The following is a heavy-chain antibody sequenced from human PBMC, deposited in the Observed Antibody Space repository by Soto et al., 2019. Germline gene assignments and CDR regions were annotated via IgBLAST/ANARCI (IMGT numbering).Heavy chain of an antibody. CDR1: GFTFSSYA. CDR2: ISVSGDRT. V-gene: IGHV3-23*01. D-gene: IGHD3-22*01. J-gene: IGHJ4*02. Sequence: EVQLLESGGGLVQPGGSLRLSCAASGFTFSSYAMCWVRQAPGKGLEWVSSISVSGDRTFYADSVKGRFTISRDNSRNTLHLQMNSLRAEDTALYYCARDEGSGYYLPFDYWGQGTLVTVSS. CDR3: ARDEGSGYYLPFDY.